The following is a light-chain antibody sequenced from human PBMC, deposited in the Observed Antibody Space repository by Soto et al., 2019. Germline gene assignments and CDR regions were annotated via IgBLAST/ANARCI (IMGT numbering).Light chain of an antibody. Sequence: QTVVTQPPSVSGAPGQRVTISCTGSRSNIGAGYDVPWYQQLPRAAPKLLMYANNNRPSGVPVRLSASKSGTSASLAITGLQADDEADYCCQKYDSGLNVVVFGGGTKLTVL. J-gene: IGLJ2*01. V-gene: IGLV1-40*01. CDR3: QKYDSGLNVVV. CDR2: ANN. CDR1: RSNIGAGYD.